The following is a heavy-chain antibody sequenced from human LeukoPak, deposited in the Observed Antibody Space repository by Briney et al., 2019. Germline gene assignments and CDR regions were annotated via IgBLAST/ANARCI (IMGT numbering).Heavy chain of an antibody. Sequence: PGGSLRLSCAASGFTFSNYWMTWVRQAPGKGLEWVANIMQDGSERYYVDSVKGRFTISRDNAKNSLYLQMNSLRVEDTAVYYCTKKTGEYWGQGTLVTVSA. CDR2: IMQDGSER. V-gene: IGHV3-7*03. CDR1: GFTFSNYW. J-gene: IGHJ4*02. CDR3: TKKTGEY.